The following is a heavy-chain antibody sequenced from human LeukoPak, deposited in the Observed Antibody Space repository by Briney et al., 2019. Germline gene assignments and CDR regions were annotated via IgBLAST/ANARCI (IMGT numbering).Heavy chain of an antibody. V-gene: IGHV3-15*07. CDR1: GLTVTNAW. J-gene: IGHJ4*02. CDR3: TTGIRGD. CDR2: IASKTDGGAT. Sequence: GGSLRLSCSASGLTVTNAWMNWVRQAPGEGLDWVGRIASKTDGGATDYAAPVKGRFAISRDDSKNTLNLQMNSLKTEDTAVYYCTTGIRGDWGQGTLVTVSS. D-gene: IGHD3-10*01.